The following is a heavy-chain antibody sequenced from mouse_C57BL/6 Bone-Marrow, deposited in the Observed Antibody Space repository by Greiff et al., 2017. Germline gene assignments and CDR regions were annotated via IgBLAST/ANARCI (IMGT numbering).Heavy chain of an antibody. CDR1: GYTFTSYW. Sequence: VQLQQPGAELVKPGASVTVSCKASGYTFTSYWMHWVKQRPGQGLEWIGRIHPSDSDTNYNQKFKGKATLTVDKSSSTAYMLLSSLTSEGSAVYCCAKGWLLRKFAYWGQGTLVTVSA. CDR3: AKGWLLRKFAY. D-gene: IGHD2-3*01. CDR2: IHPSDSDT. J-gene: IGHJ3*01. V-gene: IGHV1-74*01.